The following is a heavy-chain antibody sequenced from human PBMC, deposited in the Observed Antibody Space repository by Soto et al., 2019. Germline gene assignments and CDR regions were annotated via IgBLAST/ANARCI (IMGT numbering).Heavy chain of an antibody. Sequence: EVQLVESGGGLVQPGGSLRLSCAASGFTFSTYWMRWVRQAPGKGLEWVANINQDGTEKYYVDSVKGRFTISRDNAKNSLYLQMNSLRADDSAVYYCARGGQEVATIDFDYWGQGTLVTVSS. CDR3: ARGGQEVATIDFDY. CDR1: GFTFSTYW. V-gene: IGHV3-7*03. J-gene: IGHJ4*02. D-gene: IGHD5-12*01. CDR2: INQDGTEK.